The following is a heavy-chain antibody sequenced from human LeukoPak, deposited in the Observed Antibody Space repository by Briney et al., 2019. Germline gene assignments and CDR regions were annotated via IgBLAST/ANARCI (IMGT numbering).Heavy chain of an antibody. CDR3: VSAGSYSVDD. D-gene: IGHD1-26*01. Sequence: SETLSLTCTVSGGSISSSSYYWGWIRQPPGKGLEWIGSTYYRGSSYYNPSLKSRVTISVDTSKNQFSLKLSSVTAADTAVYYCVSAGSYSVDDWGQGTLVTVSS. J-gene: IGHJ4*02. CDR2: TYYRGSS. V-gene: IGHV4-39*01. CDR1: GGSISSSSYY.